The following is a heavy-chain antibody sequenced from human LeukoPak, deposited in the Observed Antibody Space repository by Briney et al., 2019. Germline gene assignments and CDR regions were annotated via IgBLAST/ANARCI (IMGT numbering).Heavy chain of an antibody. Sequence: PAETLSLTCTVYGRSISSYYWSSIRQPPGRGQEWIGYIYYSGSTNYNPSLKGRVPISVDTSKNQCSLRLSSVTAADTAVYYCARGVMAAPQTFDYWGQGTLVTVSS. D-gene: IGHD2-15*01. CDR2: IYYSGST. CDR3: ARGVMAAPQTFDY. CDR1: GRSISSYY. J-gene: IGHJ4*02. V-gene: IGHV4-59*01.